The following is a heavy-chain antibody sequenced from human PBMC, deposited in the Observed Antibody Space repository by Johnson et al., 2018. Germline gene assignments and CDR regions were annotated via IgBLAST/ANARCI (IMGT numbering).Heavy chain of an antibody. V-gene: IGHV3-30*03. D-gene: IGHD6-19*01. CDR3: ARVSSGGAFDI. J-gene: IGHJ3*02. Sequence: QVQLVQSGGGVVQPGRSLRLSCAASGFTFSSYGMHWVRQAPGKGLEWVAVISYDGSNKYYADSVKGPFTISRDNSKNTLYLQMNSLRPEDTAVYYCARVSSGGAFDIWGQGTMVTVSS. CDR2: ISYDGSNK. CDR1: GFTFSSYG.